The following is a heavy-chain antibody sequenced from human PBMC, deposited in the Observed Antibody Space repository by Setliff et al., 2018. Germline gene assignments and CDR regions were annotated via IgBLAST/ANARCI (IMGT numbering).Heavy chain of an antibody. Sequence: GGSLRLSCTASGFTFSNAWMSWVRQAQGKGLEWVGRIKRRTDRVTTDNAAHVKGRCTVSRDDSISTLYLQMNSLKTEDTAVYYCTTSPISSGWHSNFDYNMDVWGQGTTVTVSS. CDR3: TTSPISSGWHSNFDYNMDV. CDR2: IKRRTDRVTT. CDR1: GFTFSNAW. V-gene: IGHV3-15*01. J-gene: IGHJ6*02. D-gene: IGHD6-19*01.